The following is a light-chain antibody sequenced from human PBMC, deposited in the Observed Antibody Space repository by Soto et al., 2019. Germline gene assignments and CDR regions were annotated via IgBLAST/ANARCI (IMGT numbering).Light chain of an antibody. J-gene: IGKJ5*01. CDR2: GAS. CDR3: QQYGSSPIT. Sequence: EIVLTQSPDTLSLTPGGRATPSCRASQSVSRDYLGWYQQTPGQAPRLLIFGASSRATGIPDRFTGSGSGTDFTLTISRLEPDDSAVYYCQQYGSSPITFGQGTRLEIK. CDR1: QSVSRDY. V-gene: IGKV3-20*01.